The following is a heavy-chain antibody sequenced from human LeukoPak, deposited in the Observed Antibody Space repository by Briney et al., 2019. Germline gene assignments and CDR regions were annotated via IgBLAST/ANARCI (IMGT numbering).Heavy chain of an antibody. CDR2: ISSSGSTI. D-gene: IGHD6-13*01. V-gene: IGHV3-11*01. CDR1: GFTFSDYY. Sequence: GGSLRLSCAASGFTFSDYYMSCVRQAPGRGLEWVSYISSSGSTIYYADSVKGRFTISRDNAKNSLYLQMNSLRAEDTAVYYCARVLGSSWYSYFQHWGQGTLVTVSS. CDR3: ARVLGSSWYSYFQH. J-gene: IGHJ1*01.